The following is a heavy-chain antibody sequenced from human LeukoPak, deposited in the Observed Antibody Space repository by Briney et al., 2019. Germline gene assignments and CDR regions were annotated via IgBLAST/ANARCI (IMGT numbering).Heavy chain of an antibody. D-gene: IGHD2-2*01. V-gene: IGHV3-23*01. CDR1: GFTFSSYA. CDR3: AKDGPGRVVVSYYFDY. J-gene: IGHJ4*02. Sequence: GGSLRLSCAASGFTFSSYAMSRVRQAPGKGLEWVSAISGSGGSTYYADSVKGRFTISRDNSKNTLYLQMNSLRAEDTAVYYCAKDGPGRVVVSYYFDYWGQGTLVTVSS. CDR2: ISGSGGST.